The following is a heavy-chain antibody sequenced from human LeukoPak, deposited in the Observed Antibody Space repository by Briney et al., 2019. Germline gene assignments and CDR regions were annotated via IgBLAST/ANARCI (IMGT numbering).Heavy chain of an antibody. CDR2: IYHSGST. CDR3: ARGPPDGGWSRAGDY. D-gene: IGHD2-15*01. J-gene: IGHJ4*02. CDR1: GGSLSSGGYY. V-gene: IGHV4-30-2*01. Sequence: PSETLSLTCTVYGGSLSSGGYYWSWIRQPPGKGLEWIGYIYHSGSTYYNPSLKSRVTISVDRSKNQFSLKLSSVTAADTAVYYCARGPPDGGWSRAGDYWGQGTLVTVSS.